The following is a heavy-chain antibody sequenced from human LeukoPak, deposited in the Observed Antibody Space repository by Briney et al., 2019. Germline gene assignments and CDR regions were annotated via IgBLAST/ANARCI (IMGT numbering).Heavy chain of an antibody. CDR1: GGSISSGGYY. CDR3: ARDERDSSSWYVRFDY. D-gene: IGHD6-13*01. J-gene: IGHJ4*02. V-gene: IGHV4-31*03. CDR2: IYYSGST. Sequence: SETLSLTCTVSGGSISSGGYYWSWIRQHPGKGLEWIGYIYYSGSTYYNPSLKSRVTISVDTSKNQFSLKLSSVTAADTAVYYCARDERDSSSWYVRFDYWGQGTLVTVSS.